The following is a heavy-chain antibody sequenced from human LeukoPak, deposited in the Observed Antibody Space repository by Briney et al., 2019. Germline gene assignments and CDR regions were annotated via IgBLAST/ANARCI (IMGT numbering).Heavy chain of an antibody. V-gene: IGHV3-23*01. D-gene: IGHD6-13*01. CDR2: ISVRGNT. CDR3: AKDHSSNWYGAPTDY. Sequence: ETLSLTCAVYGGSFSGYYWSWVRQGPGKGLEWVSAISVRGNTYHADSVKGRFTISRDSSKNTLYLQMNSLRAEDAAVYYCAKDHSSNWYGAPTDYWGQGTLVTVSS. CDR1: GGSFSGYY. J-gene: IGHJ4*02.